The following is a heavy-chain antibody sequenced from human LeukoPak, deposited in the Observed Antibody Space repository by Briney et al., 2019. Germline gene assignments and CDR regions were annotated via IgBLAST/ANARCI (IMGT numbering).Heavy chain of an antibody. J-gene: IGHJ4*02. V-gene: IGHV1-18*01. CDR3: SRPHSYGSTYFDC. CDR1: GYTFTSYG. Sequence: ASVKVSCKASGYTFTSYGLTWVRQAPGQGLEWMGWISTYNGNTYYAQGLQGRVSMTTDPSTSTAYMELRSLRSDDTAVYYCSRPHSYGSTYFDCWGQGTLVTVSS. D-gene: IGHD4-17*01. CDR2: ISTYNGNT.